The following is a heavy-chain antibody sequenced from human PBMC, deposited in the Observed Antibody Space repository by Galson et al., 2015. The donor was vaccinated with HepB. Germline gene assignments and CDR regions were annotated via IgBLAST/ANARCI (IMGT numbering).Heavy chain of an antibody. Sequence: SLRLSCAASGFIFSRYVMHWVRQAPGKGLEWVAVIWYDETIEYYSDSVKGRFIISRDNYNDTLYLQMNNLRDDDTAVYFCTKEAAEELPDYWGPGTLVTVSS. D-gene: IGHD1-7*01. J-gene: IGHJ4*02. CDR3: TKEAAEELPDY. CDR2: IWYDETIE. V-gene: IGHV3-33*06. CDR1: GFIFSRYV.